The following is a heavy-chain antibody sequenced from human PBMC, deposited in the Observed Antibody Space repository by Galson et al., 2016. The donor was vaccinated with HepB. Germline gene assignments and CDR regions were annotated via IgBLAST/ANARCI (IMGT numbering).Heavy chain of an antibody. D-gene: IGHD3-3*01. J-gene: IGHJ4*02. CDR2: VFHSGST. Sequence: SETLSLTCAVSGDSISSSHWWSWVRQPPGKGLEWIGEVFHSGSTNYNPSLKSRVTISQDKSKNQFSLKLRSVTAADTAVYYCARDRTLFGVVTALWYWGQGTQVTVSS. CDR3: ARDRTLFGVVTALWY. CDR1: GDSISSSHW. V-gene: IGHV4-4*02.